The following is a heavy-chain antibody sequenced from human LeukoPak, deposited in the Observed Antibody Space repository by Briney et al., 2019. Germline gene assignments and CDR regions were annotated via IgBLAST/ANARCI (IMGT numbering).Heavy chain of an antibody. CDR3: ARYYGSGRDSDH. V-gene: IGHV4-39*01. CDR1: SGSISNSNYF. CDR2: IFYSGST. D-gene: IGHD3-10*01. Sequence: SSETLSLTCTVSSGSISNSNYFWGWIRQPPGKGLEWIGSIFYSGSTDYNPSLKSRVTISVDTSKNQFSLKLNSVTAADTAVNFCARYYGSGRDSDHWGQGTLVTVSS. J-gene: IGHJ5*02.